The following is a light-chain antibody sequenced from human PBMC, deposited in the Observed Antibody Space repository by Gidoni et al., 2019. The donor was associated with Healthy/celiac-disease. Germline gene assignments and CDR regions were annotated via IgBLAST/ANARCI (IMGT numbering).Light chain of an antibody. CDR3: SSYTSSSRYV. V-gene: IGLV2-14*01. J-gene: IGLJ1*01. CDR1: SSDVGGYNY. Sequence: QSALTQPASVSGSPGPSITISCTGTSSDVGGYNYFSWYQQHPGKAPKLMIYEVSNRPSGVSKRFSGSKSGNTASLTISGLQAEDEADYYCSSYTSSSRYVFGTGTKVTVL. CDR2: EVS.